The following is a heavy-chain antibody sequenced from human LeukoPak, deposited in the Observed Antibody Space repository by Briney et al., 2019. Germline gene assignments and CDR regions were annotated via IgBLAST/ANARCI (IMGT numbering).Heavy chain of an antibody. CDR3: ARGGYPRQYYFDY. J-gene: IGHJ4*02. CDR1: GFTFSSYW. D-gene: IGHD5-12*01. Sequence: GGSLRLSCAASGFTFSSYWMSWVRQAPGKGLEWVANIKQDGSEKYYVDSVKGRFTISRDNAKNSLYLQMNSLRAEDTAVYYRARGGYPRQYYFDYWGQGTLVTVSS. V-gene: IGHV3-7*01. CDR2: IKQDGSEK.